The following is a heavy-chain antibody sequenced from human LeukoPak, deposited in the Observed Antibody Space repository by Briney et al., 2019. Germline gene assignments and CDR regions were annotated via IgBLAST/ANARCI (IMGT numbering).Heavy chain of an antibody. CDR2: ISYDGSNK. D-gene: IGHD2-15*01. V-gene: IGHV3-30-3*01. J-gene: IGHJ4*02. Sequence: QPGGSLRLSCAASGFTFSSYAMHWVRQAPGKGLKWVAVISYDGSNKYYADSVKGRFTISRDNSKNTLYLQMNSLRAEDTAVYYCARGYCSGGSCYSGYNDYWGQGTLVTVSS. CDR3: ARGYCSGGSCYSGYNDY. CDR1: GFTFSSYA.